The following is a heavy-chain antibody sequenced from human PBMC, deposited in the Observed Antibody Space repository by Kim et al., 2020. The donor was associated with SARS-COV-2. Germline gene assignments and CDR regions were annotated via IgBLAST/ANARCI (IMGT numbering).Heavy chain of an antibody. J-gene: IGHJ3*02. Sequence: GGSLRLSCAASGFTFSSYWMSWVRQAPGKGLEWVANIKQDGSEKYYVDSVKGRFTISRDNAKNSLYLQMNSLRAEDTAVYYCARERFMTTVPTKAFDIWGQGTMVTVSS. D-gene: IGHD4-17*01. CDR2: IKQDGSEK. CDR3: ARERFMTTVPTKAFDI. CDR1: GFTFSSYW. V-gene: IGHV3-7*01.